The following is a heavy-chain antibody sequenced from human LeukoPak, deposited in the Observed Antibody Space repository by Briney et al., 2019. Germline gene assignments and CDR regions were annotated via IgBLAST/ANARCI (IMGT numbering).Heavy chain of an antibody. CDR3: ARSRNSGSFIIDY. J-gene: IGHJ4*02. Sequence: GRSLRLSCAGSGFTFASYAVHWVRQAPGKRLEWVAFISSDGTTEHYRDSVKGRFTLSRDNSKNTVSLQMNSLGTEDTAVYYCARSRNSGSFIIDYWGQGTLVTVSS. CDR1: GFTFASYA. D-gene: IGHD3-10*01. V-gene: IGHV3-30-3*01. CDR2: ISSDGTTE.